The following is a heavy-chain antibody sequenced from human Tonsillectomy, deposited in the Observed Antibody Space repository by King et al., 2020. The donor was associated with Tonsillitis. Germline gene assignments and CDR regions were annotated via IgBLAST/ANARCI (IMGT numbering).Heavy chain of an antibody. CDR3: ARGSAARNYYGMDV. D-gene: IGHD6-6*01. CDR2: ISISGTTI. J-gene: IGHJ6*02. Sequence: VQLVESGGGLVQPGGSLRLSCAASGFTFSNYEMNWVRQAPGKGLEWVSYISISGTTIYYADSVKGRFTISRDNGKNSLYLQMNSLRAEDTAVYYCARGSAARNYYGMDVWGQGTTVTVSS. CDR1: GFTFSNYE. V-gene: IGHV3-48*03.